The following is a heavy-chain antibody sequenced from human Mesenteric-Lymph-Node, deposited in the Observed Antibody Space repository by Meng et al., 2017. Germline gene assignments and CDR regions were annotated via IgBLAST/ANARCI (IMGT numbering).Heavy chain of an antibody. CDR1: GFTFSDAW. J-gene: IGHJ4*02. CDR3: TTGRSSWLQFYFTS. CDR2: IKSQSDGVTT. D-gene: IGHD6-13*01. Sequence: GESLKISCAASGFTFSDAWMSWVRQAPGKGLEWVGRIKSQSDGVTTDYAAAVKGRFAISRDDSKNTVYLQMNSLKTEDTAVYFCTTGRSSWLQFYFTSWGQGTLVTVSS. V-gene: IGHV3-15*01.